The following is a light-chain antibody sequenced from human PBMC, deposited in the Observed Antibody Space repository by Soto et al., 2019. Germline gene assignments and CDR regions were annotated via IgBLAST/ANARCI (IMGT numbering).Light chain of an antibody. Sequence: QSALTQPASVSGSPGQSITIPCTGTSSDIGTYDYVSWYQQHPGQAPRLIIYKVTYRPSGVSNRFSGSKSGNTASLTFSVLQPQDEADYYCSSYTSNTIHVIFGGGTKLTVL. CDR1: SSDIGTYDY. V-gene: IGLV2-14*01. CDR2: KVT. CDR3: SSYTSNTIHVI. J-gene: IGLJ2*01.